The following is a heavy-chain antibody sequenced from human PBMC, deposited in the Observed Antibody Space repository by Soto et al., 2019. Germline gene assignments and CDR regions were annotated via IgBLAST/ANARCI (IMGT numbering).Heavy chain of an antibody. D-gene: IGHD5-12*01. CDR1: GFTFSDHY. J-gene: IGHJ4*02. Sequence: GGSLRLSCAASGFTFSDHYMDWVRQAPEKGLEWVGRTRNKANSYTTEYAASVKGRFTISRDDSKNSLYLQMNSLKTEDTAVYYCARSGAYAPVDYWGQGTLVTVSS. CDR2: TRNKANSYTT. V-gene: IGHV3-72*01. CDR3: ARSGAYAPVDY.